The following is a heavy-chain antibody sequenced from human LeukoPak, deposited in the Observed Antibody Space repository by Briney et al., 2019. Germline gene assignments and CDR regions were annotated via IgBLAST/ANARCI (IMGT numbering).Heavy chain of an antibody. V-gene: IGHV7-4-1*01. Sequence: ASVKVSCKASGYTFTTYAMNWVRQAPGQGLEWMGWINTNTGNPTYAQGFTGRFVFSLDASVSTAYLQIRRLKAEDTAVYYCARVPFVVMGDTGNWFDPWGQGTLVTASS. CDR3: ARVPFVVMGDTGNWFDP. J-gene: IGHJ5*02. D-gene: IGHD2-8*01. CDR2: INTNTGNP. CDR1: GYTFTTYA.